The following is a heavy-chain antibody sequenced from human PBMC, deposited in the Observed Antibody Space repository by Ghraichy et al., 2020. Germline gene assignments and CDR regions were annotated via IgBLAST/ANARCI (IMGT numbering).Heavy chain of an antibody. CDR3: VKDLVGGGFGAYGMDV. Sequence: GESLNISCAASGFTFSSYWMHWVRQAPGKGLVWVSRINIDGGSTTYADSVKGRFTISKDNAKNTLYLQMNSLRAEDTAVYYCVKDLVGGGFGAYGMDVWGQGTTVTVSS. D-gene: IGHD2-21*01. J-gene: IGHJ6*02. V-gene: IGHV3-74*01. CDR2: INIDGGST. CDR1: GFTFSSYW.